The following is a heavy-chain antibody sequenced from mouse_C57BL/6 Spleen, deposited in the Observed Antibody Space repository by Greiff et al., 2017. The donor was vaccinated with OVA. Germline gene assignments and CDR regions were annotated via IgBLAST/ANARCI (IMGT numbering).Heavy chain of an antibody. D-gene: IGHD1-1*01. CDR3: ERWSTVVADYYAMDY. CDR1: GYTFTSYD. J-gene: IGHJ4*01. Sequence: VKLMESGPELVKPGASVKLSCKASGYTFTSYDINWVKQRPGQGLEWIGWIYPRDGSTKYNEKFKGKATLTVDTSSSTAYMELHSLTSEDSAVYFCERWSTVVADYYAMDYWGQGTSVTVSS. CDR2: IYPRDGST. V-gene: IGHV1-85*01.